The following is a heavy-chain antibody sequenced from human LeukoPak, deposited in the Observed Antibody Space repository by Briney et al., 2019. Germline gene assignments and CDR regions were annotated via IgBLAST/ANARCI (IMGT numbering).Heavy chain of an antibody. J-gene: IGHJ3*02. CDR3: AKDLNYDILGGDDAFDI. Sequence: PGGSLRLSCAASGSIFSNFSMTWVRQAPGKGLEWVSTISGTGAGTDSADSVKGRFTISRDNSKNTVYLQMKSLRVEDTAVYYCAKDLNYDILGGDDAFDIWGQGTMVIVSS. V-gene: IGHV3-23*01. D-gene: IGHD3-9*01. CDR2: ISGTGAGT. CDR1: GSIFSNFS.